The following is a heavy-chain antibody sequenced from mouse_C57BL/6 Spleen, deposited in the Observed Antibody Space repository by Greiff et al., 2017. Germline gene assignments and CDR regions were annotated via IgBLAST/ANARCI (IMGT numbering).Heavy chain of an antibody. J-gene: IGHJ4*01. CDR1: GYAVSSSW. V-gene: IGHV1-82*01. CDR3: ARDGSYAMDY. Sequence: QVQLQQSGPGLVKPGASGTISCKASGYAVSSSWMTWVEQMCGTGLEWIGRVYPGDGDTTYIGKFKGKATLTADKSYSTAYMQLSSLTSEDSAVYFCARDGSYAMDYRCQGA. D-gene: IGHD2-3*01. CDR2: VYPGDGDT.